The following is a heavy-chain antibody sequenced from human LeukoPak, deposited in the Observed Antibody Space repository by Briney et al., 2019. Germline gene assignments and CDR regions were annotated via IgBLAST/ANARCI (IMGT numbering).Heavy chain of an antibody. Sequence: SETLSLTCTVSGASFSIYYGSGFRQPPGRGLNWIGYIYYSGSTNYNPSLKSRVTISVDTSKNQFSLKLSSVTAADTAVYYCARENSSGFKRAFDIWGQGTMVTVSS. D-gene: IGHD6-19*01. V-gene: IGHV4-59*01. CDR1: GASFSIYY. J-gene: IGHJ3*02. CDR3: ARENSSGFKRAFDI. CDR2: IYYSGST.